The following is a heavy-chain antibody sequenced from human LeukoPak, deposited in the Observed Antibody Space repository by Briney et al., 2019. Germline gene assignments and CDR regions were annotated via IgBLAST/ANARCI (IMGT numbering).Heavy chain of an antibody. J-gene: IGHJ4*02. CDR2: ISAYNGNT. CDR3: TRDSVVVAATSFDY. Sequence: ASVKVSCKASGYTFTSYGISWVRQAPGQGLEWMGWISAYNGNTNYAQKLQGRVTMTTDTSTSTACMELRSLRSDDTAVYYCTRDSVVVAATSFDYWGQGTLVTVSS. V-gene: IGHV1-18*01. D-gene: IGHD2-15*01. CDR1: GYTFTSYG.